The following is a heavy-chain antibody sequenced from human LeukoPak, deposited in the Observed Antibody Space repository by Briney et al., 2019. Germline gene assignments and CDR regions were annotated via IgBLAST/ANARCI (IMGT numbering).Heavy chain of an antibody. CDR1: RFTVSSNY. J-gene: IGHJ4*02. CDR3: AREYYYGSGSRGYFDY. D-gene: IGHD3-10*01. Sequence: GGSLRLSCAASRFTVSSNYMSWVRQAPGKGLEWVSIIYSGGSTYYADSVKGRFTISRDNSKNTLYLQMNSLRAEDTAVYYCAREYYYGSGSRGYFDYWGQGTLVTVPS. V-gene: IGHV3-66*01. CDR2: IYSGGST.